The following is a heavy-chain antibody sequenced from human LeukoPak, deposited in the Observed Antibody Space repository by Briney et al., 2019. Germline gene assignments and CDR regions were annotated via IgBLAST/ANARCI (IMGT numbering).Heavy chain of an antibody. CDR1: GGSFSGYY. Sequence: PSETLSLTCAVYGGSFSGYYWSWIRQPPGKGLEWIGEINHSGSTNYNPSLKSRVTISVDTSKNQFSLKLTSVTAADTAVYYCARNYGDNNFDYWGQGTLVTVSS. CDR2: INHSGST. J-gene: IGHJ4*02. D-gene: IGHD4-17*01. V-gene: IGHV4-34*01. CDR3: ARNYGDNNFDY.